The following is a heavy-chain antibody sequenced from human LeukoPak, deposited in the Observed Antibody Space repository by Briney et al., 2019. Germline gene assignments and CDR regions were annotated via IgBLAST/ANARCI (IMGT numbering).Heavy chain of an antibody. J-gene: IGHJ4*02. CDR2: ISSSRSYI. CDR3: AGGAPGPITMIVVVMFSDY. CDR1: GFTFSSYS. Sequence: GGSLRLSCAASGFTFSSYSMNWVRRAPGKGLEWVSSISSSRSYIYYADSVKGRFTISRDNAKNSLYLQMNSLRAEDTAVYYCAGGAPGPITMIVVVMFSDYWGQGTLVTVSS. D-gene: IGHD3-22*01. V-gene: IGHV3-21*01.